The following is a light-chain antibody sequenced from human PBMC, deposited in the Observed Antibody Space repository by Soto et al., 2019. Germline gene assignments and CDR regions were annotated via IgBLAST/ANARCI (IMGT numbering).Light chain of an antibody. CDR3: RQRYNWPLT. CDR1: QSIGNS. CDR2: DAF. V-gene: IGKV3-11*01. Sequence: TVLTQSPATLSLSPGERATISCKASQSIGNSLGWFQQKPGQAPRLLIDDAFNRATGIPARFTGSGSGSDFTLTISSLEPEDLGVYYCRQRYNWPLTFGGGTKVEIK. J-gene: IGKJ4*01.